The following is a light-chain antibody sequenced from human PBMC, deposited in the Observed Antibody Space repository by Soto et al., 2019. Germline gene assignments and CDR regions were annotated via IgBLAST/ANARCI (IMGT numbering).Light chain of an antibody. CDR1: QSVSSSF. J-gene: IGKJ1*01. CDR3: QYYGSSST. CDR2: GAS. Sequence: DIVLTQSPGTLSLSPGERATLSCRASQSVSSSFLAWYQQKPGQAPRLLIYGASSRATGIPDRFSGSGSGTDFTLTINRLEPADFAVYYCQYYGSSSTFGQGPKVDIK. V-gene: IGKV3-20*01.